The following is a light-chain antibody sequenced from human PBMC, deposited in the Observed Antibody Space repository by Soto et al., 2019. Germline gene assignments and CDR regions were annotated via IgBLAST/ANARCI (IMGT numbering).Light chain of an antibody. V-gene: IGLV2-23*02. CDR1: SSNVGSYKL. Sequence: QSVLTQPASVSGSPGQSITISCTGTSSNVGSYKLVSWYQQHPGKAPKLMIFEVNKRPSGVSNRFSGSKSGNTASLPISGLKVEDEAEYYCCSSGGSPTYVFGTGTKLTVL. CDR3: CSSGGSPTYV. CDR2: EVN. J-gene: IGLJ1*01.